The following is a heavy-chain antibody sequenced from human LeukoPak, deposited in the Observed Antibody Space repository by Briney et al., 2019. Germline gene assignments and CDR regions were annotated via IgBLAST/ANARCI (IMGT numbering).Heavy chain of an antibody. D-gene: IGHD6-19*01. CDR3: ARKIPSGWYRY. Sequence: SETLSLTCTVSGGSISSYYWSWIRQPPGKGLEWIGEINHSGSTNYNPSLKSRVTKSVDTSKNQFSLKLSSVTAADTAVYYCARKIPSGWYRYWGQGTLVTVSS. CDR2: INHSGST. CDR1: GGSISSYY. J-gene: IGHJ4*02. V-gene: IGHV4-34*01.